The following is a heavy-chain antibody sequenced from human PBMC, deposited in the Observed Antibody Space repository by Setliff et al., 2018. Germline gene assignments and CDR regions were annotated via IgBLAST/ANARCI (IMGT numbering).Heavy chain of an antibody. CDR2: ISPGNGNT. D-gene: IGHD2-8*01. V-gene: IGHV1-3*01. J-gene: IGHJ4*02. CDR3: ARIGFGYYSTSGAWSFDN. Sequence: ASVKVSCKASGYSFTSYTIHWARQAPGQGLEWMGWISPGNGNTAYSQKIQDRVTITRDTSASTAYMELSSLRSEDTAVYYCARIGFGYYSTSGAWSFDNWGQGTLVTVSS. CDR1: GYSFTSYT.